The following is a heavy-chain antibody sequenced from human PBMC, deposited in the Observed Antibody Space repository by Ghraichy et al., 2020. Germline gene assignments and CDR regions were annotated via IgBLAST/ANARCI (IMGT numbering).Heavy chain of an antibody. Sequence: LNISCAASGFTFSSYSMNWVRQAPGKGLEWVSSISSSSSYIYYADSVKGRFTISRDNAKNSLYLQMNSLRAEDTAVYYCARGVDYGDYRVDYWGQGTLVTVSS. CDR1: GFTFSSYS. J-gene: IGHJ4*02. CDR2: ISSSSSYI. CDR3: ARGVDYGDYRVDY. V-gene: IGHV3-21*01. D-gene: IGHD4-17*01.